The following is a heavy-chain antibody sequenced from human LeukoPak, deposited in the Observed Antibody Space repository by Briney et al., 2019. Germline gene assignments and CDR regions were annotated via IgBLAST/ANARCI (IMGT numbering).Heavy chain of an antibody. D-gene: IGHD5-12*01. J-gene: IGHJ4*02. CDR1: GLTFSNLK. V-gene: IGHV3-66*01. Sequence: PGGSLRLSCAVSGLTFSNLKMNWVRQAPGKGLEWVSVIYSGGSTYYADSVKGRFTISRDSSKNTPYLQMNSLRAEDTAVYYCARESYVDVVATIMDYWGQGTLVTVSS. CDR3: ARESYVDVVATIMDY. CDR2: IYSGGST.